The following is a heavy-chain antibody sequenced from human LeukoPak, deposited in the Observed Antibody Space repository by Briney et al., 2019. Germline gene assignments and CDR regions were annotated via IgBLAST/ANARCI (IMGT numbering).Heavy chain of an antibody. D-gene: IGHD3-9*01. Sequence: ASVKVSCKASGYTFTAYTISWVRQATGQGLEWMGWISGYNGNTNYAQKVQGRVTMTTDTSTSTAYMELRSLRSDDTAVYYCARSPARGYDILTGYNDYWGQGTLVTVSS. CDR2: ISGYNGNT. V-gene: IGHV1-18*01. CDR3: ARSPARGYDILTGYNDY. CDR1: GYTFTAYT. J-gene: IGHJ4*02.